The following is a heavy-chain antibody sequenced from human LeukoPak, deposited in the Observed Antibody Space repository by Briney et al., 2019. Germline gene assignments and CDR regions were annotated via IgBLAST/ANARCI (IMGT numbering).Heavy chain of an antibody. Sequence: VASVKVSCKAFGYTFTGYYMHWVRQAPGQGLEWMGWINPNSGGTNYAQKFQGRVTMTRDTSISTAYMELSRLRSDDTAVYYCARINYDSSGAKYYFDYWGQGTLVTVSS. CDR1: GYTFTGYY. D-gene: IGHD3-22*01. CDR3: ARINYDSSGAKYYFDY. V-gene: IGHV1-2*02. CDR2: INPNSGGT. J-gene: IGHJ4*02.